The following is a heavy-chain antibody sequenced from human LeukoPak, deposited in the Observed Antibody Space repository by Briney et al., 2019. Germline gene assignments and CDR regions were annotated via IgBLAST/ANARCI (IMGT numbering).Heavy chain of an antibody. V-gene: IGHV3-11*04. J-gene: IGHJ1*01. Sequence: GGSLRLSCAASGFTFSDYFMTWIRQAPGKGLEWVSYIFNSGSTMYYADSVKGRFTISRDNAKNSLYLQMNSLRDEDTAVYFCVRGPYDSGGSRRDYFQHWGQGTLVTVSS. CDR3: VRGPYDSGGSRRDYFQH. D-gene: IGHD3-22*01. CDR1: GFTFSDYF. CDR2: IFNSGSTM.